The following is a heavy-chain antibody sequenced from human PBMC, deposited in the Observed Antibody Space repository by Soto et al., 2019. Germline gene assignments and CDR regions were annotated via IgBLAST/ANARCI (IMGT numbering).Heavy chain of an antibody. CDR3: ASVRRGGYDSLRYYYGMDV. D-gene: IGHD5-12*01. J-gene: IGHJ6*02. Sequence: SETLSLTCTVSGGSIGSSSDYWGWIRQPPGKGLEWIGSIYYSGSTYYNPSLKSRVTISVDTSKNQFSLKLSSVTAADTAVYYCASVRRGGYDSLRYYYGMDVWGQGTTVTVSS. V-gene: IGHV4-39*01. CDR1: GGSIGSSSDY. CDR2: IYYSGST.